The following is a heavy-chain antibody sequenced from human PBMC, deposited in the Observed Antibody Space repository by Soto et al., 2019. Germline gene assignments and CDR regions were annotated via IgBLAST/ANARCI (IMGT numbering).Heavy chain of an antibody. CDR3: EKDANWEDHY. D-gene: IGHD1-1*01. J-gene: IGHJ4*02. CDR1: GFTFSNDA. CDR2: ISGSGGIT. Sequence: PGGSLRLSCAASGFTFSNDAMTWVRQAPGKGLEWVSFISGSGGITYYADSVKGRFTISRDNSKNTLYLQMHSLRAEDTAIYYCEKDANWEDHYWGQGTLVTVSS. V-gene: IGHV3-23*01.